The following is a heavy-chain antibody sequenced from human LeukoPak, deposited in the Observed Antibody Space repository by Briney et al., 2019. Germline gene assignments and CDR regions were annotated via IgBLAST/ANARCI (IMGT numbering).Heavy chain of an antibody. CDR3: ARDRAAAYYYYYGMDV. CDR1: GFTFSSYA. V-gene: IGHV3-30*04. D-gene: IGHD2-15*01. CDR2: ISYDGSNK. J-gene: IGHJ6*02. Sequence: GGSLRLSCAASGFTFSSYAMHWVRQAPGKGLEWGAVISYDGSNKYYADSVKGRFTISRDNSKNTLYLQMNSLRAEDTAVYYCARDRAAAYYYYYGMDVWGQGTTVTVSS.